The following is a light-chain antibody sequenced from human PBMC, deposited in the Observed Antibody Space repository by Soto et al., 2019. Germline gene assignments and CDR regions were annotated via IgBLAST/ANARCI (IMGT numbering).Light chain of an antibody. V-gene: IGKV1-5*01. J-gene: IGKJ1*01. CDR3: QQYNSYSPRT. CDR2: DAS. CDR1: QSISSR. Sequence: DIQMTKSPSTLSACVGDRVTITCRASQSISSRLAWYQQKPGKAPKLLIYDASSLESGVPSRFSGSGSGTEFTLSISSLQPDDFATYYCQQYNSYSPRTFGQGTKVDI.